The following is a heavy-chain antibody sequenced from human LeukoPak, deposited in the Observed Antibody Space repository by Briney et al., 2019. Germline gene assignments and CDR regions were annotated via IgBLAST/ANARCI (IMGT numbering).Heavy chain of an antibody. D-gene: IGHD4-11*01. CDR2: TTGSGGST. CDR1: GFSFSSYA. V-gene: IGHV3-23*01. Sequence: PGGSLRLSCAASGFSFSSYAMSWVRQAPGKGLEWVSATTGSGGSTYYADSVKGRFTISRDNFESTLYLQMSSLRAEDTAVYYCASLYSNYGDYWGQGTLVTVSS. J-gene: IGHJ4*02. CDR3: ASLYSNYGDY.